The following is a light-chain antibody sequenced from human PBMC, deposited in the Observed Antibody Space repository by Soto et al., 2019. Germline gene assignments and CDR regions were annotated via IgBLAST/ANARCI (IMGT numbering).Light chain of an antibody. V-gene: IGLV2-14*01. CDR2: DVS. CDR1: SSDVGGYNY. J-gene: IGLJ2*01. CDR3: SSYTSSSTLVV. Sequence: QSVLTQPASVSGSPGQSITISCTGTSSDVGGYNYVSWYQQHPGKAPKLMIYDVSNRPSGVSNRFSGSKSGNTASLTISGLQDEDEADSYCSSYTSSSTLVVFGGGTKLTVL.